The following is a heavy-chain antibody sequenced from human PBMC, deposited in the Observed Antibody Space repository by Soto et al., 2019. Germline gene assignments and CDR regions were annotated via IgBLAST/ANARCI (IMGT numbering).Heavy chain of an antibody. CDR1: GFTFSSYA. CDR3: AKDPNPKVRRPYDFDY. D-gene: IGHD3-10*01. V-gene: IGHV3-23*01. J-gene: IGHJ4*02. Sequence: EVQLLESGGGLVQPGGSLRLSCAASGFTFSSYAMSWVRQAPGKGLEWVSAISGSGGSTYYADSVKGRFTISRDNSKNTLYLQMNSLRAEDTAVYYCAKDPNPKVRRPYDFDYWGQGTLVTVSS. CDR2: ISGSGGST.